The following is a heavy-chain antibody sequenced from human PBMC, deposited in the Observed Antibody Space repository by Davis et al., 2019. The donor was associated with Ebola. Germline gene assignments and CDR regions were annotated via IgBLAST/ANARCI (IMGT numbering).Heavy chain of an antibody. CDR1: GGSISSSNW. Sequence: SETLSLTCAVSGGSISSSNWWSWVRQPPGKGLEWIGEINHSGSTNYNPSLKSRVTISVDTSKNQFSLKLSSVTAADTAVYYCARGGQYSSSSYDYWGQGTLVTVSS. CDR2: INHSGST. CDR3: ARGGQYSSSSYDY. J-gene: IGHJ4*02. D-gene: IGHD6-6*01. V-gene: IGHV4-4*02.